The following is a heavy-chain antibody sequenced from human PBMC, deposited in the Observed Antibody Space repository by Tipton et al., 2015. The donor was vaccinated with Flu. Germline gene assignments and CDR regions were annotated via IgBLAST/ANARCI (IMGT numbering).Heavy chain of an antibody. V-gene: IGHV4-34*01. CDR2: INQSGST. J-gene: IGHJ3*02. Sequence: LSCAVYGGSFSAYQWTWIRQSPGKGLEWIGEINQSGSTKYNPSLKSRVSMSVDTSENQFSLRLTSVTAADTAIYYCARRSIWNYGGLAAFDIWGQGTKVTVSS. D-gene: IGHD1-7*01. CDR3: ARRSIWNYGGLAAFDI. CDR1: GGSFSAYQ.